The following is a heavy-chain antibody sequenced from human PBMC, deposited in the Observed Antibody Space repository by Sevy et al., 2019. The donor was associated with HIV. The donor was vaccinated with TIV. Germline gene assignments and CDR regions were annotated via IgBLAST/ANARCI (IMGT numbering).Heavy chain of an antibody. CDR2: IWYDGSNK. CDR3: ARDSPINYYDSSGYYAPFDY. Sequence: GGSLRLSCAASGFTFSSYGMHWVRQAPGKGLEWVAVIWYDGSNKYYADSVKGRFTISRDKSKNTLYLQMNSLRAEDTAVYYCARDSPINYYDSSGYYAPFDYWGQGTLVTVSS. V-gene: IGHV3-33*01. J-gene: IGHJ4*02. CDR1: GFTFSSYG. D-gene: IGHD3-22*01.